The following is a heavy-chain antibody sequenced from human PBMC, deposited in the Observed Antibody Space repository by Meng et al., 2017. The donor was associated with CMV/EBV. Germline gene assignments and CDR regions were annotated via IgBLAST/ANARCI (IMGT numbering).Heavy chain of an antibody. J-gene: IGHJ6*02. CDR2: IYYSGST. CDR3: ARERVLYYDILTGWLGYYGMDV. Sequence: GSLRLSCTVSGGSISSSSYYWGWIRQPPGKGLEWIGSIYYSGSTNYNPSLKSRVTISVDTSKNQFSLKLSSVTAADTAVYYCARERVLYYDILTGWLGYYGMDVWGQETTVTVSS. CDR1: GGSISSSSYY. D-gene: IGHD3-9*01. V-gene: IGHV4-39*07.